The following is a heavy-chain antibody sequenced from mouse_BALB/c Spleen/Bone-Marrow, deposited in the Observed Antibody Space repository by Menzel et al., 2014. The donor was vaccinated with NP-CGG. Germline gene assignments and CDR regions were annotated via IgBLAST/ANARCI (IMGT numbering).Heavy chain of an antibody. D-gene: IGHD2-4*01. Sequence: EVQLVESGGGLVQPGGSRKLSCAASGFTFSRSGMHWVRQAPEKGLEWVAYISSGSSTIYYADTMKGRFTISRDNPKNTLFLQMTSLRSEGTAMYYCARARSTMITTGAMDYWGQGTSVTVSS. CDR3: ARARSTMITTGAMDY. V-gene: IGHV5-17*02. CDR1: GFTFSRSG. CDR2: ISSGSSTI. J-gene: IGHJ4*01.